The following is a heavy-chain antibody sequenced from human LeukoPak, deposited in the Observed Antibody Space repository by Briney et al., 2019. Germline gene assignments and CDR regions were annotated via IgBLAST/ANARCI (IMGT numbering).Heavy chain of an antibody. CDR3: ARDSWDWNQNWFDP. D-gene: IGHD1-1*01. J-gene: IGHJ5*02. CDR2: INTNIGNP. CDR1: GYTFTSYA. Sequence: GASVKVSCKASGYTFTSYAMNWVRQAPGQGLEWMGWINTNIGNPTYAQGFTGRFVFSLDTSVSTAYLQISSLKAEDTAVYYCARDSWDWNQNWFDPWGQGTLVTVSS. V-gene: IGHV7-4-1*02.